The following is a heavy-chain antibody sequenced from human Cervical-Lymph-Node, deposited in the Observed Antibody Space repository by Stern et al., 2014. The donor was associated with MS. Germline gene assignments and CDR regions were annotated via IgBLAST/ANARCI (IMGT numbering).Heavy chain of an antibody. J-gene: IGHJ4*02. D-gene: IGHD6-13*01. CDR2: IHPGNGDA. Sequence: VQLLQSGAEGKKPGASVKVSCKASGYTFTNYALHWVRQAPGQRPEWMGWIHPGNGDAKYSQNFQDRVTITRDTSANTVYMELRSLRVEDTAMYYCARGYSTTYLDYWGQGTLVTVSS. V-gene: IGHV1-3*01. CDR3: ARGYSTTYLDY. CDR1: GYTFTNYA.